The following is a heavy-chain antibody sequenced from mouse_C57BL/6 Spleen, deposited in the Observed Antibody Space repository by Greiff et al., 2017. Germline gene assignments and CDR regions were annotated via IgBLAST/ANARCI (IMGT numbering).Heavy chain of an antibody. CDR3: ARSYYAMDY. CDR1: GFTFTDYY. CDR2: IRNKANGYTT. Sequence: EVKVEESGGGLVQPGGSLSLSCAASGFTFTDYYMSWVRQPPGKALEWLGFIRNKANGYTTEYSASVKGRFTISRDNSQSILYLQMNALRAEDSATYYCARSYYAMDYWGQGTSVTVSS. J-gene: IGHJ4*01. V-gene: IGHV7-3*01.